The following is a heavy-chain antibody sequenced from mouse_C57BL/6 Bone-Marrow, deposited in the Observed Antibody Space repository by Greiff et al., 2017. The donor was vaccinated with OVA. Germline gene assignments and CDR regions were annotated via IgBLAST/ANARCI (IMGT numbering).Heavy chain of an antibody. Sequence: EVQLVESGGGLVKPGGSLKFSCAASGFTFSGYTMSWVRQTPEKRLEWVATISGGGGNTYYPDSVKGRFTISRDNAKNTLYLQMSSLRSEDTALYSCARDSYYPYYFDYWGQGTTLTVSS. CDR1: GFTFSGYT. V-gene: IGHV5-9*01. J-gene: IGHJ2*01. D-gene: IGHD2-12*01. CDR3: ARDSYYPYYFDY. CDR2: ISGGGGNT.